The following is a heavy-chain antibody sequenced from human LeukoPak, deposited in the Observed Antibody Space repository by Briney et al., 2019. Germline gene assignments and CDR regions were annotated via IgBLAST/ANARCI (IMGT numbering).Heavy chain of an antibody. J-gene: IGHJ4*02. CDR1: GFTFSRYW. CDR3: VRDNRSYNFDY. D-gene: IGHD1-26*01. V-gene: IGHV3-74*01. CDR2: IKSDGSST. Sequence: GGSLRLSCAASGFTFSRYWMHWVRQAPGKGLVWVSCIKSDGSSTSIADSAKGRFTISRDNAKNTVYSQMNSLRAEDTAVYYCVRDNRSYNFDYWGQGTLVTVSS.